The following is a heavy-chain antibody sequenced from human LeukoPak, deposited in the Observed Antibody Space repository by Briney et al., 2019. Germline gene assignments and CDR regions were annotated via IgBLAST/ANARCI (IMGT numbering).Heavy chain of an antibody. CDR1: GFTFSTFG. CDR3: ATKGLWSGAYFDY. D-gene: IGHD3-3*01. Sequence: GGSLRLSCAAAGFTFSTFGLTWVRQAPGKGLEWASYISGSGVTTIYADSVKGRFTISRDNSKNTLYLQVNSLRVEDTAVYYCATKGLWSGAYFDYWGQGTLVTVSS. V-gene: IGHV3-23*01. J-gene: IGHJ4*02. CDR2: ISGSGVTT.